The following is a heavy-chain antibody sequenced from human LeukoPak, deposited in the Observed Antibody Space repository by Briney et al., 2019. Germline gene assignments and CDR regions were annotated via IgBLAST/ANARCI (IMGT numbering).Heavy chain of an antibody. CDR3: TTGFDYYDSSGLYFDY. Sequence: PGGSLRLSCAASGFTFSNACMSWVRQAPGKGLEWVGRIKSKTDGGTTDYAAPVKGRFTISRDDSKNTLYLQMNSLKTENTAVYDCTTGFDYYDSSGLYFDYWDQGTLIIVSS. D-gene: IGHD3-22*01. CDR2: IKSKTDGGTT. J-gene: IGHJ4*02. V-gene: IGHV3-15*01. CDR1: GFTFSNAC.